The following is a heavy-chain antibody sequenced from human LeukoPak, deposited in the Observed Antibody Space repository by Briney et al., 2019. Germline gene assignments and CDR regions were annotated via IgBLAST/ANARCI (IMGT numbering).Heavy chain of an antibody. CDR3: ARGGGRTSSAFDP. CDR2: INPNSGDT. D-gene: IGHD2-2*01. J-gene: IGHJ5*02. Sequence: GASVTVSCKASGYTFTGNYLHWVRQAPGQGLEWMGWINPNSGDTKYAQKFQGRVTMTRDTSVSTAHMQLSRMRYDDTAVYYCARGGGRTSSAFDPWGQGTLVTVSS. V-gene: IGHV1-2*02. CDR1: GYTFTGNY.